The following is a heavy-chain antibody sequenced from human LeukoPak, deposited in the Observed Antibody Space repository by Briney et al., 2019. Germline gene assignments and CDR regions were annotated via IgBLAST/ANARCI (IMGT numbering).Heavy chain of an antibody. CDR2: ISTSGGST. J-gene: IGHJ6*02. CDR3: AKGYYRDSSGYPLYYGMDV. Sequence: GGSLRLSCAASGFTFNNYAMSWVRQAPGKGLEWVSAISTSGGSTYYADSVKGRFTISRDNSKNTLYLQMNSLRAEDTALYYCAKGYYRDSSGYPLYYGMDVWGQGTTVTVS. CDR1: GFTFNNYA. V-gene: IGHV3-23*01. D-gene: IGHD3-22*01.